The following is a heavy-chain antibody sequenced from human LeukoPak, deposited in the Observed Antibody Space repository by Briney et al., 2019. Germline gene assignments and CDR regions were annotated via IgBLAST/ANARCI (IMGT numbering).Heavy chain of an antibody. D-gene: IGHD5-24*01. CDR1: GGTFSSYA. V-gene: IGHV1-69*13. CDR2: IIPIFGTA. CDR3: ARDIIIRDDGYNLVGRSFGDAFDI. J-gene: IGHJ3*02. Sequence: ASVKVSCQASGGTFSSYAISWVRQAPGQGLEWMGGIIPIFGTANYAQKFQGRVTITADESTSTAYMELSSLRSEDTAVYYCARDIIIRDDGYNLVGRSFGDAFDIWGQGTMVTVSS.